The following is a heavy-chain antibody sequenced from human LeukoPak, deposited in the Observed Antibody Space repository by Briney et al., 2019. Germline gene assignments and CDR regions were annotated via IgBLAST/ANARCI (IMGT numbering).Heavy chain of an antibody. D-gene: IGHD5-24*01. Sequence: SETLSLTCTVSGDSISGSNYYWGWIRQPPGMGLEWTGSIYYSGRTYYNPSLKSRVTISVDTSKNQFSLRLSSVTAADTAVYYCARHEEEDGYNAKTFHYWGQGTLVTVSS. J-gene: IGHJ4*02. CDR2: IYYSGRT. CDR3: ARHEEEDGYNAKTFHY. V-gene: IGHV4-39*01. CDR1: GDSISGSNYY.